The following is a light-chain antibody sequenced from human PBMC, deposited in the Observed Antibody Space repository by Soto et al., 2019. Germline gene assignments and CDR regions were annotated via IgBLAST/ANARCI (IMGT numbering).Light chain of an antibody. V-gene: IGLV8-61*01. CDR2: NTN. J-gene: IGLJ2*01. CDR1: AGSVSSRYY. Sequence: QTVVTQEPSSSVSPGGTVTLTCGLSAGSVSSRYYPSWYQQTPGQTPRTLIYNTNTRSSGVPDRFSGSRLGNKAALTITGAQADDESGYYCVLYMGNGISVFGGGTKLTV. CDR3: VLYMGNGISV.